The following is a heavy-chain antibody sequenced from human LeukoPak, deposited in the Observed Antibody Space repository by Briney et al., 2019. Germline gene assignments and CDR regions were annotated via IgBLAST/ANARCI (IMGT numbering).Heavy chain of an antibody. J-gene: IGHJ2*01. D-gene: IGHD3-10*01. Sequence: SETLSLTCAVSGGSISSGGYYWSWIRQPPGKGLEWIGYIYHSGSTYYNPSLKSRVTISVDRSRNQFSLKLSSVTAADTAVYYCARGYYYADLWGRGTLVTVSS. CDR2: IYHSGST. CDR1: GGSISSGGYY. CDR3: ARGYYYADL. V-gene: IGHV4-30-2*01.